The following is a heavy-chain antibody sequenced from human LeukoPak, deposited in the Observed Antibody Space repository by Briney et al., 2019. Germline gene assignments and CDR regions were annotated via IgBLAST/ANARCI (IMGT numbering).Heavy chain of an antibody. CDR2: IFCTGGT. D-gene: IGHD2-21*02. Sequence: SETLSLTCTVSGDSISSGDHYWSWIRQPPGKGLEWIGYIFCTGGTYYNPSLKSRVTMSADTSKNQFSLKLSAVTAADTAVYYCARDQAVTRLLSSPFDFWGQGILVTVSS. CDR3: ARDQAVTRLLSSPFDF. CDR1: GDSISSGDHY. V-gene: IGHV4-30-4*08. J-gene: IGHJ4*02.